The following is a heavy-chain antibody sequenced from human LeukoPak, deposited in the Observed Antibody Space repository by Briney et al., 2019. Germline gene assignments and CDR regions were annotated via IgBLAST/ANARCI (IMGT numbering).Heavy chain of an antibody. J-gene: IGHJ4*02. CDR1: GFAFSSYT. V-gene: IGHV3-23*01. CDR2: VSGNGGNT. D-gene: IGHD2-2*01. CDR3: AKEVPRCSSTSCSQEN. Sequence: PGGSLRLSCAASGFAFSSYTMTWVRQAPGKGLQWASAVSGNGGNTFHADSVRGRFIISRDNSKNTLYLQMNSLRAEDTAVYYCAKEVPRCSSTSCSQENWGQGTLVTVSS.